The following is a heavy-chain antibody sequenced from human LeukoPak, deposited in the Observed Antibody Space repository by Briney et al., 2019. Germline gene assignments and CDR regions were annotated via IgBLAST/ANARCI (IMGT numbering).Heavy chain of an antibody. CDR2: INPNSGGT. V-gene: IGHV1-2*02. CDR3: ARAGGSGSYLPDYFDY. D-gene: IGHD1-26*01. J-gene: IGHJ4*02. CDR1: GYTFTGYY. Sequence: ASVKVSCKASGYTFTGYYMHWVRQAPGQGLEWMGWINPNSGGTNYAQKFQGRVTMPRDTSISTAYMELSRLRSDDTAVYYCARAGGSGSYLPDYFDYWGQGTLVTVSS.